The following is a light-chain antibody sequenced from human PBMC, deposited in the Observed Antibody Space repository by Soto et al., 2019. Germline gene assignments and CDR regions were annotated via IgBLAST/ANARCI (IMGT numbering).Light chain of an antibody. Sequence: EIVLTQSPGTLSLSPGERATLSCRASQSVVSTYLAWYQQKPGQAPRLLISGASDRATGIPDRFSGSGSGTDFTLTISRLAPEDFAVYYCQQYDNLPLTFGGGTEV. V-gene: IGKV3-20*01. CDR3: QQYDNLPLT. J-gene: IGKJ4*01. CDR2: GAS. CDR1: QSVVSTY.